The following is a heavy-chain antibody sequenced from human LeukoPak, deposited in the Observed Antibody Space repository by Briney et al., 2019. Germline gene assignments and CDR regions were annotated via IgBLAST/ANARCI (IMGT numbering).Heavy chain of an antibody. D-gene: IGHD2-2*01. CDR1: GGSISSSSHY. Sequence: NPSETLSLTCTVSGGSISSSSHYWGWIRQPPGKGLEWIGSIYYSGSTYYNPSLKSRVTISGDTSKHQFSLKLTSVTAADTAVYYCARGDCSSTSCSSYYGVDVWGQGTTVTVSS. CDR2: IYYSGST. J-gene: IGHJ6*02. CDR3: ARGDCSSTSCSSYYGVDV. V-gene: IGHV4-39*01.